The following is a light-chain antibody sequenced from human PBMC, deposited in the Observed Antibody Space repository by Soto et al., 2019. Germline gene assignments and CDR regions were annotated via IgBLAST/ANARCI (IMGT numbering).Light chain of an antibody. Sequence: QSALTQPASVSGSPGQSITISCTGTNSDVGGYNYVSWYQQHPGKAPKLMIYEVSNRPSGVSNRFSGSKSGNTASLTISGLQPEDEADYYCSSFTSSSTLVFGGGTKLTVL. V-gene: IGLV2-14*01. CDR1: NSDVGGYNY. CDR3: SSFTSSSTLV. J-gene: IGLJ2*01. CDR2: EVS.